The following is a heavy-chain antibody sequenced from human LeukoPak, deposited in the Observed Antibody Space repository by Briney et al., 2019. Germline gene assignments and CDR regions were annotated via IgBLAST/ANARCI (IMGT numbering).Heavy chain of an antibody. D-gene: IGHD6-19*01. V-gene: IGHV3-21*04. CDR1: GFTFSTYS. CDR2: ITTSTTVPHI. J-gene: IGHJ3*02. CDR3: AKWVGPHSAFDI. Sequence: GGSLRLSCAASGFTFSTYSMNWVRQAPGRGLEWFSSITTSTTVPHIFYADSVTGRFTISRDNADNSLYLQMNSLRAEDTAVYYCAKWVGPHSAFDIWGQGTMVTVSS.